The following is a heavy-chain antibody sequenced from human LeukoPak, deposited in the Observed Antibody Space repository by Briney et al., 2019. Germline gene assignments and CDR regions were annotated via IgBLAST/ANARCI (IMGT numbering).Heavy chain of an antibody. V-gene: IGHV3-48*01. J-gene: IGHJ4*02. CDR1: GFTYSAYS. D-gene: IGHD5-24*01. CDR3: ARDYKYAFDN. Sequence: GSLRHSRAASGFTYSAYSMNGVRQAPGKGREWISYIGISSGNTKYADSVKGRFTISGDKAKNSLYLQMNSLRVEDTAVYYCARDYKYAFDNWGQGTLVTVSS. CDR2: IGISSGNT.